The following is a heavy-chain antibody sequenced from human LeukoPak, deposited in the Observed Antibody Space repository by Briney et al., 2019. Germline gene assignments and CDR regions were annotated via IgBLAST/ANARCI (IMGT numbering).Heavy chain of an antibody. V-gene: IGHV3-48*01. Sequence: GSLRLSCAASGFAFSSYSMNWVRQAPGKGLQWVSYISTSNSTIYYADSVKGRFTISRDNSKNTLYLQMGSLRAEDTAVYYCARDEYFTSTGGLDYWGQGTLVTVSS. J-gene: IGHJ4*02. D-gene: IGHD2/OR15-2a*01. CDR1: GFAFSSYS. CDR3: ARDEYFTSTGGLDY. CDR2: ISTSNSTI.